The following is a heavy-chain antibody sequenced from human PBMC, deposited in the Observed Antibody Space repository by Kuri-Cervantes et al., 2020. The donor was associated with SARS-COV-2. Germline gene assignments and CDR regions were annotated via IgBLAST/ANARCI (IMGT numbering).Heavy chain of an antibody. CDR1: GFTFSSHW. D-gene: IGHD7-27*01. CDR2: IKHNGSEK. J-gene: IGHJ4*02. CDR3: ARFTGDYYFDY. Sequence: GESLKISCAASGFTFSSHWMSWVRQAPGKGLEWVANIKHNGSEKYYVDSVKGRFTISRDNAKNSLYLQMNSLRAEDTAVYYCARFTGDYYFDYWGQGTLVTVSS. V-gene: IGHV3-7*01.